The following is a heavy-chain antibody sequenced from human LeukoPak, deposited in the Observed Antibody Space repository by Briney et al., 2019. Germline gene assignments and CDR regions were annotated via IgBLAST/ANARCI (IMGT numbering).Heavy chain of an antibody. CDR3: AREVADIAAAGHNDY. J-gene: IGHJ4*02. D-gene: IGHD6-13*01. V-gene: IGHV1-2*02. Sequence: GASVKVSCKASGGTFTGYYMHWVRQAPGQGLEWMGWINPNSGGTNYAQKFQGRVTMTRDTSISTAYMELSRLRSDDTAVYYCAREVADIAAAGHNDYWGQGTLVTVSS. CDR1: GGTFTGYY. CDR2: INPNSGGT.